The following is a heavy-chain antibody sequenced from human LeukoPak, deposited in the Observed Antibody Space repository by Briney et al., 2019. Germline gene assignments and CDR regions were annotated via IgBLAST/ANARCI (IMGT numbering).Heavy chain of an antibody. V-gene: IGHV3-21*01. CDR2: ISSSSSYI. CDR3: ARDHEYYDILTGLEYGMDV. D-gene: IGHD3-9*01. CDR1: GFTFSSYS. J-gene: IGHJ6*02. Sequence: PGGSLRLSCAASGFTFSSYSMNWVRQAPGKGLECVSSISSSSSYIYYADSVKGRFTISRDNAKNSLYLQMNSLRAEDTAVYYCARDHEYYDILTGLEYGMDVWGQGTTVTVSS.